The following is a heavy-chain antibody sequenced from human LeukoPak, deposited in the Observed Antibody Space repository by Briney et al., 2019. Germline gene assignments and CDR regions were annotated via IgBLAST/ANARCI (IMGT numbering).Heavy chain of an antibody. Sequence: GGSLRLSCAASGFTFSSYSMTWVRQAPGKGLEWVSSISSSSSYIYYADSVKGRFTISRDNAKNTLYLQMNSLRAEDTAVYYCARDPRTNAPFDYWGQGTLVTVSS. V-gene: IGHV3-21*01. CDR1: GFTFSSYS. CDR3: ARDPRTNAPFDY. CDR2: ISSSSSYI. J-gene: IGHJ4*02.